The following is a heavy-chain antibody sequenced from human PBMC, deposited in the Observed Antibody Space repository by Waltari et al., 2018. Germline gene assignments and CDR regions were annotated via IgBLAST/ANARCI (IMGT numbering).Heavy chain of an antibody. D-gene: IGHD6-13*01. CDR2: INPNSGGT. CDR3: ARVPWYVDYYYYMDV. V-gene: IGHV1-2*02. CDR1: GYTFTGYY. Sequence: QVQLVQSGAEVKKPGASVKVSCKASGYTFTGYYMHSVRPAPGQGLEWMGWINPNSGGTNYAQKFQGRVTMTRDTSISTAYMELSRLRSDDTAVYYCARVPWYVDYYYYMDVWGKGTTVTVSS. J-gene: IGHJ6*03.